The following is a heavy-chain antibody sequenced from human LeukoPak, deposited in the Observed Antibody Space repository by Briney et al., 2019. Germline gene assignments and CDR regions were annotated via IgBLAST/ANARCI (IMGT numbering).Heavy chain of an antibody. CDR3: VSLDTAMAVSGMDV. D-gene: IGHD5-18*01. CDR2: IYYSGST. J-gene: IGHJ6*02. CDR1: GGSISSYY. Sequence: PSETLSLTCTVSGGSISSYYWSWIRQPPGKGLEWIGYIYYSGSTNYNPSLKSRVTISVDTSRNQFSLKLSSVTAADTAVYYCVSLDTAMAVSGMDVWGQGTTVTVSS. V-gene: IGHV4-59*08.